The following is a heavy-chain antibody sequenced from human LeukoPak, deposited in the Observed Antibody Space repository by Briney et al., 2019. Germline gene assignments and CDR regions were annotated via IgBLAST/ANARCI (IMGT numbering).Heavy chain of an antibody. Sequence: GGSVRLSCAASGFTFSSYAMSWVRQAPGKGREGVSAISGSGGSTYYADSVKGRFTIYRDSSKNTLYLQMNSLRAEDTAVYYCAKDLDRGYSYGDYYGMDVWGQGATVTVSS. CDR1: GFTFSSYA. V-gene: IGHV3-23*01. CDR2: ISGSGGST. CDR3: AKDLDRGYSYGDYYGMDV. J-gene: IGHJ6*02. D-gene: IGHD5-18*01.